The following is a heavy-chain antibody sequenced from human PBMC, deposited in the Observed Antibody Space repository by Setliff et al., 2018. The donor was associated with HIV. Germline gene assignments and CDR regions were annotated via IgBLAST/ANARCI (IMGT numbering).Heavy chain of an antibody. CDR1: GHNSDFC. V-gene: IGHV1-69-2*01. D-gene: IGHD4-4*01. CDR2: IFLRNGET. J-gene: IGHJ4*02. Sequence: ASVKVSCKASGHNSDFCIHWVQQAPGGRLAWMGRIFLRNGETRYSEKFQGRLTITAVTSIDTAYMDLSSLRSEDTAVYYCTTTYVRDDYNFDFWGQGSLVTVSS. CDR3: TTTYVRDDYNFDF.